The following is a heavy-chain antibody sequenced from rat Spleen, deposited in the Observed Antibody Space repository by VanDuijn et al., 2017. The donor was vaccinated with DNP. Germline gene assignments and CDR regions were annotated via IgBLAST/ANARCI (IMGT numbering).Heavy chain of an antibody. J-gene: IGHJ2*01. CDR2: IIYDCSSI. V-gene: IGHV5S10*01. D-gene: IGHD1-2*01. CDR1: GFTFSDYA. CDR3: ATQDHYYSSYMGY. Sequence: EVQLVESGGDLVQPGRSLKLSCTASGFTFSDYAMAWVRQSPKKGLEWVATIIYDCSSIYYRDSVKGRFTISRDNAKSTLYLQRDSLRSEDTATYNCATQDHYYSSYMGYWCQGVMVTVSS.